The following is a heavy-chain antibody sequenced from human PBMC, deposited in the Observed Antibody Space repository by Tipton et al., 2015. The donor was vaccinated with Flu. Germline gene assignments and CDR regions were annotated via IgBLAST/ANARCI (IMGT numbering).Heavy chain of an antibody. CDR1: GYSFTSYW. CDR2: IYPGDSDT. J-gene: IGHJ4*02. Sequence: QLVQSGPEVKKPGESLKISCKGSGYSFTSYWIGWVRQMPGKGLEWMGIIYPGDSDTRYSPSFQGQVTISADKSISTAYLQWSSLQASDTAMYYCARTHYYYDSSGLPFDYWGPGTLVTVSS. CDR3: ARTHYYYDSSGLPFDY. V-gene: IGHV5-51*03. D-gene: IGHD3-22*01.